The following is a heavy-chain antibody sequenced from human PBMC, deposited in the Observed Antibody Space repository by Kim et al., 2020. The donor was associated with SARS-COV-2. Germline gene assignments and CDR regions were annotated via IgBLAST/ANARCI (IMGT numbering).Heavy chain of an antibody. V-gene: IGHV4-30-2*01. CDR2: IYHSGST. CDR1: GGSISSGGYS. J-gene: IGHJ3*02. D-gene: IGHD3-10*01. Sequence: SETLSLTCAVSGGSISSGGYSWSWIRQPPGKGLEWIGYIYHSGSTYYNPSLKSRVTISVDRSKNQFSLKLSSVTAADTAVYYCARGGARYAFDIWGQGTMVTVSS. CDR3: ARGGARYAFDI.